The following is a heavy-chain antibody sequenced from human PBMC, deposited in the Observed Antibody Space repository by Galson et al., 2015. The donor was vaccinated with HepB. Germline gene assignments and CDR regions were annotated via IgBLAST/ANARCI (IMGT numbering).Heavy chain of an antibody. V-gene: IGHV6-1*01. Sequence: CAISGDSVSSNSAAWDWIRLSPSRGLEWLGRTYYRSKWYRNYAGSVKSRITINPDTSKNQFSLQLNSVTPEDTAVYYCARSSGWFDYCGQGTLVPVSS. D-gene: IGHD6-19*01. CDR3: ARSSGWFDY. CDR2: TYYRSKWYR. CDR1: GDSVSSNSAA. J-gene: IGHJ5*01.